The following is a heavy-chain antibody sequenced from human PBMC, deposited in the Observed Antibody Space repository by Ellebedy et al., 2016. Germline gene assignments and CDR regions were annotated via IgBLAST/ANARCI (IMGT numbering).Heavy chain of an antibody. Sequence: GESLKISXEASGLSLSSYWVNWVRQAPGKGLEWVANIKQDGSEKYYGDSVKGRFTVSRDNAKDSVYLQMNILRADDTAVYYFAVGRHGGFSGVDAWGQGTTVTVSS. V-gene: IGHV3-7*03. D-gene: IGHD2-15*01. J-gene: IGHJ6*02. CDR1: GLSLSSYW. CDR3: AVGRHGGFSGVDA. CDR2: IKQDGSEK.